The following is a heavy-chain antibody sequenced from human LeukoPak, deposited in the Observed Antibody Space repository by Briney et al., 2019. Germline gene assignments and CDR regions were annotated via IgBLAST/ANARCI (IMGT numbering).Heavy chain of an antibody. Sequence: SVKVSCKASGYTFTGYYMHWVRQAPGQGLEWMGWINPNRGGTNYAQKFQGRVTMTRDTAISTAYMELSRLRSDDTPVYYCARERAYCSSTSCYENGRAVWGQGATVSVSS. CDR3: ARERAYCSSTSCYENGRAV. J-gene: IGHJ6*02. CDR2: INPNRGGT. CDR1: GYTFTGYY. D-gene: IGHD2-2*01. V-gene: IGHV1-2*02.